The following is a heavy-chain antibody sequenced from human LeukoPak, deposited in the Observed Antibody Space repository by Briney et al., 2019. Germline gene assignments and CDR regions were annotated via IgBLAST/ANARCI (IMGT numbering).Heavy chain of an antibody. J-gene: IGHJ4*02. V-gene: IGHV1-18*01. CDR3: AREDTRRGSRGYFDY. Sequence: GASVKVSCKASGYTFTSYGISWVRQAPGQGLEWMGWISGDNASTNYAQKLQGRVTMTTDTSTSTAYMELRSLRSDDSAIYYCAREDTRRGSRGYFDYWGQGTLVTVSS. CDR2: ISGDNAST. CDR1: GYTFTSYG. D-gene: IGHD2-2*01.